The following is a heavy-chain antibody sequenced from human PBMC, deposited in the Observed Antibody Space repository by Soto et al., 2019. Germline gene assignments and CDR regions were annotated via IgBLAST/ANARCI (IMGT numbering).Heavy chain of an antibody. Sequence: ASVKVSCKASGGTFSSYAISWVRQAPGQGLEWMGGIIPIFGTANYAQKFQGRVTITADKSTSTAYMELSSLRSEDTAVYYCARAYNWNDAPHAFDIWGQGTMVTVSS. CDR3: ARAYNWNDAPHAFDI. J-gene: IGHJ3*02. V-gene: IGHV1-69*06. CDR2: IIPIFGTA. D-gene: IGHD1-20*01. CDR1: GGTFSSYA.